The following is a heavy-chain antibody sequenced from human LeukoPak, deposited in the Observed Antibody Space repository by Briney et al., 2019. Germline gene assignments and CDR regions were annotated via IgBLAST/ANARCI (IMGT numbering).Heavy chain of an antibody. Sequence: SETLSLTCAVYGGSFSGYYWSWIRQPPGKGLEWIGEINHSGSTNDNPSLKSRVTISVDTSKNQFSLKLSSVTAADTAVYYCARGSRITMVRGLDGMDVWGQGTTVTVSS. CDR3: ARGSRITMVRGLDGMDV. CDR2: INHSGST. J-gene: IGHJ6*02. V-gene: IGHV4-34*01. CDR1: GGSFSGYY. D-gene: IGHD3-10*01.